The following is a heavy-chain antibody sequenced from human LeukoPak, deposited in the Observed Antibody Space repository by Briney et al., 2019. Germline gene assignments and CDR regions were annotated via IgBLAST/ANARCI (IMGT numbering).Heavy chain of an antibody. J-gene: IGHJ6*02. CDR1: GFTFSNYA. CDR3: AKVPYSDYGSGRPPFMDV. D-gene: IGHD3-10*01. CDR2: ISDTGGST. Sequence: GGSLRLSCAASGFTFSNYAMSWGCQAPGKGVGGVSTISDTGGSTYYADSVKGRFTISRDNSKNTLYLQMNSLRAEDTAIHYCAKVPYSDYGSGRPPFMDVWGQGTTVAVSS. V-gene: IGHV3-23*01.